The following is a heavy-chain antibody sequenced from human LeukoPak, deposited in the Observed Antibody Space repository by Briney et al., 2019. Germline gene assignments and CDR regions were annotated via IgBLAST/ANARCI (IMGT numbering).Heavy chain of an antibody. CDR3: ARDSIAVARTGGAFDI. J-gene: IGHJ3*02. V-gene: IGHV1-18*01. CDR1: GYSFTSYG. D-gene: IGHD6-19*01. CDR2: VSAYNGNR. Sequence: GASVKVSCKASGYSFTSYGISWVRQAPGQGLEWMGWVSAYNGNRNYAQKLQGRVTMTTDTSTSTAYMELRSLRSDDTAVYYCARDSIAVARTGGAFDIWGQGTMVTVSS.